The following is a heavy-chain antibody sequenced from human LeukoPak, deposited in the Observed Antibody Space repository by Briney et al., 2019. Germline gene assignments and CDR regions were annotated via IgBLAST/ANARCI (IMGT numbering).Heavy chain of an antibody. D-gene: IGHD2-2*02. V-gene: IGHV3-33*01. CDR1: GFTFSSYG. CDR3: ARDRYCSSTSCYNLDY. CDR2: IWYDGSNK. J-gene: IGHJ4*02. Sequence: PGGSLRLSCAASGFTFSSYGMHWVRQAPGKGLEWVAVIWYDGSNKYYADSVKGRFTISRDNSKNTLYLQMNSLRAEDTAVYYCARDRYCSSTSCYNLDYWGQGTLVTVSS.